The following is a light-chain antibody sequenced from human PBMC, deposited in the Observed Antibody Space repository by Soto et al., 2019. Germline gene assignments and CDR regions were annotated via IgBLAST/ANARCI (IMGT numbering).Light chain of an antibody. CDR1: SSDVGGYNY. Sequence: QSVLTQPASVSGSPGQSITISCTGTSSDVGGYNYVSWYQQHPGKAPKLMIYEVSNRPSGVSNRFSGSKSGNTASLTISGLQAEDEADYYCSSYTSSMPWVFGGGTKVTVL. V-gene: IGLV2-14*01. J-gene: IGLJ3*02. CDR2: EVS. CDR3: SSYTSSMPWV.